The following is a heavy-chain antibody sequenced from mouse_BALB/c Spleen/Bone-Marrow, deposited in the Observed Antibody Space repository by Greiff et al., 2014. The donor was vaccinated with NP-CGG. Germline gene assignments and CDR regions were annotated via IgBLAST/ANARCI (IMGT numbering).Heavy chain of an antibody. CDR2: ISPGNGSI. J-gene: IGHJ2*01. Sequence: QVQLQQPDAELVKPGASVKISCKASGYTFTDHAIHWVKQKPEQGLEWIGYISPGNGSIKYNEKFKDKVTLTADKSSSTAYMQLNSLTSEDSTVYFCNYYGNTFDYWGQGTTLTVSS. CDR3: NYYGNTFDY. CDR1: GYTFTDHA. D-gene: IGHD1-1*01. V-gene: IGHV1S53*02.